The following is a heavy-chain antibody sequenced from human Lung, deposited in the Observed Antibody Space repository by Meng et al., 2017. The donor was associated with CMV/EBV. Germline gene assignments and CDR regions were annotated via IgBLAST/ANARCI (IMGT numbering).Heavy chain of an antibody. V-gene: IGHV1-2*02. D-gene: IGHD1-26*01. CDR3: ARESGSETDYWYYYAMDV. CDR2: INPNSGDT. Sequence: FSDYYKHWVRQASGQGLEWMGWINPNSGDTKYPREFQGRVTMTRDTSVNTAYMTVTRLRSDDTATYYCARESGSETDYWYYYAMDVWGQGTTVTVSS. CDR1: FSDYY. J-gene: IGHJ6*02.